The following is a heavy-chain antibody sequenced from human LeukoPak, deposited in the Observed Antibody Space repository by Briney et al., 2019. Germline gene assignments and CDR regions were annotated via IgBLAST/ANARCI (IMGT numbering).Heavy chain of an antibody. CDR3: VRGGSGWYYLDY. CDR2: INTAVDT. Sequence: GGSLRLSCAASGFTFSNYDMHWVRQATGKGLEWVSGINTAVDTYYPGSVKGRFIISRENGNNSLYLQMNSLGAGDTAVYYCVRGGSGWYYLDYWGQGTLVTVSS. J-gene: IGHJ4*02. D-gene: IGHD6-19*01. CDR1: GFTFSNYD. V-gene: IGHV3-13*04.